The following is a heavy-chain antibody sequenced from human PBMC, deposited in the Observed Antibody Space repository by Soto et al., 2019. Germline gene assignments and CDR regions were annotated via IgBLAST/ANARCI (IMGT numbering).Heavy chain of an antibody. CDR3: ARVQGNVVGVAAQYGRAV. V-gene: IGHV1-18*01. CDR2: ISAYNGNT. J-gene: IGHJ6*04. CDR1: GYTFTSYG. Sequence: ASVKVSCKASGYTFTSYGISWVRQAPGQGLEWMGWISAYNGNTNYAQKLQGRVTMTTDTSTSTAYMELRSLRSDDTAVYYCARVQGNVVGVAAQYGRAVWGKGPTVPFPS. D-gene: IGHD2-15*01.